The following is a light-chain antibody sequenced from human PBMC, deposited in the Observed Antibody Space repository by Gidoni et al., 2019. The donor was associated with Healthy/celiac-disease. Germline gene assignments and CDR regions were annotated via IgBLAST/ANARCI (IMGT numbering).Light chain of an antibody. CDR2: AAS. CDR1: QGISSL. Sequence: IQMTQSPSSVSAAAGDRVTIICRDRQGISSLLAWYQQKPGKAPKLLIYAASSLQSGVPSRFSGSGSGTDFTLTISSLQPEDFATYYCQQANSFPRSFGQGTKLEIK. J-gene: IGKJ2*04. V-gene: IGKV1-12*01. CDR3: QQANSFPRS.